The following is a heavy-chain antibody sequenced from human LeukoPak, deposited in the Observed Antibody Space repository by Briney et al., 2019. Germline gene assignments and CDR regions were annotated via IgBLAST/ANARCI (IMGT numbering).Heavy chain of an antibody. CDR3: ARGRVGTYYYGSGSYYNHNWFDP. Sequence: SETLSLTCAVYGGSFSGYYWSWIRQPPGKGLEWIWEINHSGSTNYNPSLKSRVTISVDTSKNQSSLKLSSVTAADTAVYYCARGRVGTYYYGSGSYYNHNWFDPWGQGTLVTVSS. V-gene: IGHV4-34*01. J-gene: IGHJ5*02. CDR1: GGSFSGYY. D-gene: IGHD3-10*01. CDR2: INHSGST.